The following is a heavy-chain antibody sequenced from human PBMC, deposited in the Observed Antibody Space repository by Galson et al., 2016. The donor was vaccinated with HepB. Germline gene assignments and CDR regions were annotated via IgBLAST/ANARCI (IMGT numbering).Heavy chain of an antibody. Sequence: SLRLSCAASGFTFSNYAMTWVRQPPGKGLEWVSSISGDTTTTYYADSVKGMFTISRDNSKNTLYLQMNSLRAEDTASYYCAKGGGSTCYIYPHFVDPRGQGTLVTGSS. CDR2: ISGDTTTT. J-gene: IGHJ5*02. D-gene: IGHD5-24*01. CDR3: AKGGGSTCYIYPHFVDP. V-gene: IGHV3-23*01. CDR1: GFTFSNYA.